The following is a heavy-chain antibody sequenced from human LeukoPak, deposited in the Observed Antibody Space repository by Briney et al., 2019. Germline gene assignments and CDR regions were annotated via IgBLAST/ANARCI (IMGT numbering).Heavy chain of an antibody. V-gene: IGHV3-23*01. CDR1: GFTFSSYA. CDR2: ISGSGDTT. CDR3: AKSRGESRGASNY. D-gene: IGHD1-26*01. Sequence: HPGGSLRLSCAASGFTFSSYAMNWVRQAPGKGLEWVSFISGSGDTTYYADSVKGRFTISRDNSKNTLYLQMNSLRAEDTAVYYCAKSRGESRGASNYWGQGTLVTVSS. J-gene: IGHJ4*02.